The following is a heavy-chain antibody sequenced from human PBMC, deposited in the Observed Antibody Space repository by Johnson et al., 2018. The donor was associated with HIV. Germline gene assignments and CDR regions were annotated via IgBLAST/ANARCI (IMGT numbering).Heavy chain of an antibody. V-gene: IGHV3-30-3*01. CDR2: ISYDGSNK. CDR3: ARDKVDDAFDI. J-gene: IGHJ3*02. CDR1: AFTFRSYS. D-gene: IGHD1-26*01. Sequence: QVQLVESGGGVVQPGRSLRLSCAASAFTFRSYSMQWVRQAPGKGLAWVAVISYDGSNKYYADSVKGRFTISRDNSKNTLYLQMNSLRAEDTAVYYCARDKVDDAFDIWGQGTMVTVSS.